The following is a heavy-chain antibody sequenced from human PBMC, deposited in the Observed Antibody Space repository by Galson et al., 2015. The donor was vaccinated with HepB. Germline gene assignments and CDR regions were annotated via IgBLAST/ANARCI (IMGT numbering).Heavy chain of an antibody. CDR3: ARSYQAMVYASMDV. Sequence: SLRLSCAASGFTFSDYGIHWVRQAPGRGLEWVAVISYDGSNKYYADSVKGRFTISRDNSKNTLYLQMNSLRAEDTAVYYCARSYQAMVYASMDVWGKGTTVTVSS. J-gene: IGHJ6*03. CDR1: GFTFSDYG. CDR2: ISYDGSNK. D-gene: IGHD2-8*01. V-gene: IGHV3-30*03.